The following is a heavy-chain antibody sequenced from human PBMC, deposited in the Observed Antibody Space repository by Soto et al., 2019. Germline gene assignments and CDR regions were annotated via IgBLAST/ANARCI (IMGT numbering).Heavy chain of an antibody. J-gene: IGHJ5*02. Sequence: SETLSLTCTVSGGSISSGGYYWSWIRQHPGKGLEWIGYIYYSGSTYYNPSLKSRVTISVDTSKNQFSLKLSSVTAADTAVYYCARDLAMSIAAPSWFDPWGQGTLVTVSS. D-gene: IGHD6-6*01. CDR3: ARDLAMSIAAPSWFDP. V-gene: IGHV4-31*03. CDR1: GGSISSGGYY. CDR2: IYYSGST.